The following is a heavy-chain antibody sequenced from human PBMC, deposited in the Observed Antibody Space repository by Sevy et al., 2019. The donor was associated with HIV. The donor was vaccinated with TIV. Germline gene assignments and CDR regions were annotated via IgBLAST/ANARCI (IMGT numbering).Heavy chain of an antibody. Sequence: GGSLRLSCAASGFTFSTYWMSWVRQAPGKGLEWVAHIKQDGSANYYVDSAKGRFTISRDNANTSLYLQMDSLRAEDTAVYYGARYIARPKGYFFDYWGQGTLVTVSS. V-gene: IGHV3-7*01. CDR1: GFTFSTYW. CDR2: IKQDGSAN. J-gene: IGHJ4*02. CDR3: ARYIARPKGYFFDY. D-gene: IGHD6-6*01.